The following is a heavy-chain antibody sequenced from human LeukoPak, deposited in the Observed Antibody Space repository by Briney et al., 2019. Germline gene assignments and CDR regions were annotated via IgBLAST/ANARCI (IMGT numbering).Heavy chain of an antibody. CDR1: GYTFTSYY. V-gene: IGHV1-2*02. Sequence: ASVKVSCKASGYTFTSYYMHWVRQAPGQGLEWMGIINPSGGGTNYAQKFQGRVTMTRDTSISTAYMELSRLRSDDTAVYYCARVWYGCSGGSCPFDPWGQGTLVTVSS. CDR2: INPSGGGT. D-gene: IGHD2-15*01. J-gene: IGHJ5*02. CDR3: ARVWYGCSGGSCPFDP.